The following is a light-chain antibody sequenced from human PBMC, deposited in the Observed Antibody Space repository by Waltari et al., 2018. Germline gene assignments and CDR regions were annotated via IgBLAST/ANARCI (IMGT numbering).Light chain of an antibody. CDR1: SSNIGRNA. V-gene: IGLV1-44*01. Sequence: QSVLTQPPSASGTPGRRVTISCSGSSSNIGRNAVNWFQQLPGTAPKLLIHSNNQQPSGVPDRFSASKSGTSASLAISGLQSDDEADYYCAVWDDSLIAYVFGSGTKVTVL. J-gene: IGLJ1*01. CDR2: SNN. CDR3: AVWDDSLIAYV.